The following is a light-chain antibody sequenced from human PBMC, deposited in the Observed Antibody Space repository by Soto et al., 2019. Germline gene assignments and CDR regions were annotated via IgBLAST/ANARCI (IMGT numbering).Light chain of an antibody. Sequence: DIQMTQSPSTLSASVGDRVTITCRASQSISDWLAWYQQKPGKAPKLLIYKASSLESGVPSRFSGSGSGTEFTLTISSLQPDDFATYYCQQFHSYRTFGQGTKVEIK. V-gene: IGKV1-5*03. CDR2: KAS. CDR3: QQFHSYRT. CDR1: QSISDW. J-gene: IGKJ1*01.